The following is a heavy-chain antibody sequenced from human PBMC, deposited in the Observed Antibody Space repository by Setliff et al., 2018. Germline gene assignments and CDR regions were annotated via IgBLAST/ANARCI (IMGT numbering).Heavy chain of an antibody. J-gene: IGHJ4*02. CDR1: GGSINNYY. V-gene: IGHV4-4*07. Sequence: SETLSLTCTISGGSINNYYWNWIRQSADKGLEWIGRIHSSGTTNYNPSLKSRATISIDKSKNHFSLRVTSVTAADTAVYYCARRDGSIIYREFFDYWGQGALVTSPQ. D-gene: IGHD3-10*01. CDR3: ARRDGSIIYREFFDY. CDR2: IHSSGTT.